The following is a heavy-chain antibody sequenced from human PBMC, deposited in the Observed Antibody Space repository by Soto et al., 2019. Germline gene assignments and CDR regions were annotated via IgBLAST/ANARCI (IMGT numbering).Heavy chain of an antibody. CDR3: ALIAVAGHFDY. V-gene: IGHV1-46*01. D-gene: IGHD6-19*01. J-gene: IGHJ4*02. CDR2: INPSGGST. CDR1: GYTFTSYY. Sequence: GASVKVSCKASGYTFTSYYMRWVRQAPGQGLEWMGIINPSGGSTSYAQKFQGRVTMTRDTSTSTVYMELSSLRSEDTAVYYCALIAVAGHFDYWGQGTLVTVSS.